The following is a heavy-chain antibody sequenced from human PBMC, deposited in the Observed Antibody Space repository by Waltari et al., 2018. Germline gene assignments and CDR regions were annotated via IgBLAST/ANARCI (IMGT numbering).Heavy chain of an antibody. D-gene: IGHD1-1*01. CDR2: IDGSGGSN. V-gene: IGHV4-59*12. J-gene: IGHJ4*02. Sequence: QVQLQESGPGLVKPSETLSLSCAVSGYSISGDYWSWIRQPPGKGLEWIGYIDGSGGSNNLNPSLKSRVTLSVDTSKNQFSLNLRSVTAADTAVYYCVRGAWRFAYWGQGVLVTVSS. CDR1: GYSISGDY. CDR3: VRGAWRFAY.